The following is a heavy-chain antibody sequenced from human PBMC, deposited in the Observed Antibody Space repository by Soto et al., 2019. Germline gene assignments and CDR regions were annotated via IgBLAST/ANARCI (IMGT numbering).Heavy chain of an antibody. CDR2: IWYDGSNK. CDR1: GFTFSSYG. Sequence: SLRLSCAASGFTFSSYGMHWVRQAPGKGLEWVAVIWYDGSNKYYADSVKGRFTISRDNSKNTLYLQMNSLRAEDTAVYYCARSYCSGGSCYPANYYYGMDVWGQGTTVTVSS. J-gene: IGHJ6*02. V-gene: IGHV3-33*01. D-gene: IGHD2-15*01. CDR3: ARSYCSGGSCYPANYYYGMDV.